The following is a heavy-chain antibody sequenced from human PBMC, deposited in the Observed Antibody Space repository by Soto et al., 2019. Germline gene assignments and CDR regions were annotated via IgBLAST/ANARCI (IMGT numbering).Heavy chain of an antibody. V-gene: IGHV3-21*01. Sequence: PGGSLRLSCAASGFTFSSYTINWVRQAPGKGLEWVSSISSSSYYIYYADSVKGRFTISRDNAKNSLFLQMNSLRAEDTAVYYCARESCSGGGCYYYFDSWGQGTLVTVSS. CDR1: GFTFSSYT. D-gene: IGHD2-15*01. CDR2: ISSSSYYI. CDR3: ARESCSGGGCYYYFDS. J-gene: IGHJ4*02.